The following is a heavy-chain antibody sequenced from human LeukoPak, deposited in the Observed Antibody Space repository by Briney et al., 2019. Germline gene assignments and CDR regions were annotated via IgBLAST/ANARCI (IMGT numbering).Heavy chain of an antibody. V-gene: IGHV3-20*04. CDR2: INWDGGST. Sequence: GRCLRLSCAASASTFAADGMSSVHQDPRKGLGWLSGINWDGGSTGYADSVKGRFTISRDNAKNSLYLQMNSLRAEDTALYYCAREDYYDSSLGYYFDYWGQGTLVTVSS. J-gene: IGHJ4*02. CDR3: AREDYYDSSLGYYFDY. CDR1: ASTFAADG. D-gene: IGHD3-22*01.